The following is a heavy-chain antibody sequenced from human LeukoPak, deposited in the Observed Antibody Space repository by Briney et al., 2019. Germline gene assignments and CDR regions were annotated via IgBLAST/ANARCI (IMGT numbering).Heavy chain of an antibody. CDR1: GGSISSYY. J-gene: IGHJ4*02. D-gene: IGHD6-13*01. V-gene: IGHV4-59*01. CDR3: ASITAADYFDY. CDR2: IYYSGST. Sequence: SETLSLTCTVSGGSISSYYWSWIRQPPGKGLEWIGYIYYSGSTNYNPSLKSRVTMSVDTWKNQFSLSLSSVTAADTAVYYCASITAADYFDYWGQGTLVTVAS.